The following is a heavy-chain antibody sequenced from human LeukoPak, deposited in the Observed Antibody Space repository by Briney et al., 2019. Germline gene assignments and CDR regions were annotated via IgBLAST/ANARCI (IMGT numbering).Heavy chain of an antibody. CDR3: ARRNRYSNYARANWGYFDY. CDR1: GGSFGGYY. CDR2: INHSGST. V-gene: IGHV4-34*01. D-gene: IGHD4-4*01. Sequence: PSETLSLTCAVYGGSFGGYYWSWIRQPPGKGLEWIGEINHSGSTNYNPSLKSRVTISVDTSKNQFSLKLSSVTAADTAVYYCARRNRYSNYARANWGYFDYWGQGTLVTVSS. J-gene: IGHJ4*02.